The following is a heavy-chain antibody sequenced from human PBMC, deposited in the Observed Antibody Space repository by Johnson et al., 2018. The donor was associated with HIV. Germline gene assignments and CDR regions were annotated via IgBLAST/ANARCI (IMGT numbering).Heavy chain of an antibody. CDR2: ISYDGSNK. Sequence: QVQLVESGGGVVQPGKSLRLSCVASGFTFSSSGMHWVRQAPGKGLEWVAVISYDGSNKYYADSVKGRFTISRDNSKNTLYLQMNSLRAEDTAVYYCAREAGTAFDIWGQGTMVTVSS. J-gene: IGHJ3*02. CDR1: GFTFSSSG. CDR3: AREAGTAFDI. V-gene: IGHV3-30*03.